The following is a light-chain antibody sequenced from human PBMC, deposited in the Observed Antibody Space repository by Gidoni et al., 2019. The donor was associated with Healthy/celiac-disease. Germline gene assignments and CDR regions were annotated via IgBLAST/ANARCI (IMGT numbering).Light chain of an antibody. CDR1: QIISSW. J-gene: IGKJ1*01. V-gene: IGKV1-5*03. Sequence: DIQMTQSPSTLSASVGDRVTITCRASQIISSWLAWYQQKPGKAPKLLSYKAASLESGVPSRFSGSGSGTDFTLTISSLQPDDFATYYCQQYNSYPWTFGQGTKVEIK. CDR2: KAA. CDR3: QQYNSYPWT.